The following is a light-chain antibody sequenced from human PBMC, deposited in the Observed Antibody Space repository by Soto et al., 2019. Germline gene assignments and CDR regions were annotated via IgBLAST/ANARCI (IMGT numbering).Light chain of an antibody. CDR1: SSNIGNNY. J-gene: IGLJ1*01. V-gene: IGLV1-51*01. CDR3: GTWDSSLSVYV. CDR2: DNN. Sequence: QSVLTQPPSVSAAPGQKVTISCSGSSSNIGNNYVSWYQQLPGTAPKLLIYDNNKRPSGIPDRFSGSKCGTSATLCITGLQTGDEADYYCGTWDSSLSVYVFGTGTKVTVL.